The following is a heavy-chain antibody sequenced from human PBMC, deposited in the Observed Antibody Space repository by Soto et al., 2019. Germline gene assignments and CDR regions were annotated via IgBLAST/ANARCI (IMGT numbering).Heavy chain of an antibody. J-gene: IGHJ3*02. CDR1: GFTFRSYA. D-gene: IGHD3-3*01. CDR2: ISYDGSDK. V-gene: IGHV3-30-3*01. Sequence: QVQLVESGGGGVQPGRCLRLSCAASGFTFRSYAMHWVRQAPGKGLEWVAIISYDGSDKYYADSVNGRFTISRDNSKNTLYLQMNSLRAEDTAVYYCARDNDFWSGYHHGAFDIWGQATMVTVSS. CDR3: ARDNDFWSGYHHGAFDI.